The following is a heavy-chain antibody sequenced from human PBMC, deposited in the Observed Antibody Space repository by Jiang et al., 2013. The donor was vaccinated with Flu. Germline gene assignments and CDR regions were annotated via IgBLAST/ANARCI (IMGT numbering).Heavy chain of an antibody. D-gene: IGHD3-22*01. J-gene: IGHJ6*02. CDR2: IKQDGSEK. CDR3: ARGPYYDSSGYQDYYYYYGMDV. CDR1: TFSSYW. Sequence: TFSSYWMSWVRQAPGKGLEWVANIKQDGSEKYYVDSVKGRFTISRDNAKNSLYLQMNSLRAEDTAVYYCARGPYYDSSGYQDYYYYYGMDVWGQGTTVTVSS. V-gene: IGHV3-7*01.